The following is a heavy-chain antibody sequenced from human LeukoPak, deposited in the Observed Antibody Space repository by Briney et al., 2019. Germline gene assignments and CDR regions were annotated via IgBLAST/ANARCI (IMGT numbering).Heavy chain of an antibody. CDR2: VYHSGST. Sequence: SETLSLTCTVSGYSISSGYYWGWIRQPPGKGLEWIGSVYHSGSTYYNPSLKSRLTISVDTSKNQFSLKLSSMTAADTAVYYCARISSSNWYNERGAFDVWGQGTMVTVSS. CDR3: ARISSSNWYNERGAFDV. V-gene: IGHV4-38-2*02. J-gene: IGHJ3*01. CDR1: GYSISSGYY. D-gene: IGHD6-13*01.